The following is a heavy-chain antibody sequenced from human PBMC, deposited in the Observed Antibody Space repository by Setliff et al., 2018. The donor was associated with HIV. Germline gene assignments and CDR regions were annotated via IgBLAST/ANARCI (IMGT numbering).Heavy chain of an antibody. V-gene: IGHV3-11*01. CDR3: ANMQWASNAWYSFDY. D-gene: IGHD6-19*01. Sequence: PGGSLRLSCAASGFTFSDYYMTWIRQAPGKGLEWVSYISPNGNSMYYADSVEGRFTISRDNAKNSLYLQMNSLRAEDTAVYYCANMQWASNAWYSFDYWGQGALVTVSS. J-gene: IGHJ4*02. CDR1: GFTFSDYY. CDR2: ISPNGNSM.